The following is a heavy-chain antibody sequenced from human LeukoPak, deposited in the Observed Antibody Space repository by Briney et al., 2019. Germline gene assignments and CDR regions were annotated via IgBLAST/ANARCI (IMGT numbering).Heavy chain of an antibody. D-gene: IGHD3-22*01. J-gene: IGHJ4*02. Sequence: GGSLRLSCAASGFTFSRYWMSWVRQAPGKGLEWVANIKQDGSEKYYVDSVKGRFTISRDNAKNSLYLQMNSLRAEDTAVYYCARGTDDSNFDYWGQGTLVTVSS. CDR1: GFTFSRYW. CDR3: ARGTDDSNFDY. CDR2: IKQDGSEK. V-gene: IGHV3-7*01.